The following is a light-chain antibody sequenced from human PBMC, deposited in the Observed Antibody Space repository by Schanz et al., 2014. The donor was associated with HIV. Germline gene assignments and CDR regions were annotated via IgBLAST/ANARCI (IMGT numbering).Light chain of an antibody. V-gene: IGLV1-51*01. Sequence: QSLLTQPPSVSAAPGQRVTISCSGGALNLGHNFVSWYQQFPGTAPKLLIFADYQRPSEIPDRFSGSKSGTSATLGITGLQTGDEADFYCGTWDSGLSLVLFGGGTKVTVL. CDR2: ADY. CDR3: GTWDSGLSLVL. J-gene: IGLJ2*01. CDR1: ALNLGHNF.